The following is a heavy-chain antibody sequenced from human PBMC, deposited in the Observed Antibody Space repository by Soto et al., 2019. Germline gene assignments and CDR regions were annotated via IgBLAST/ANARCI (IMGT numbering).Heavy chain of an antibody. CDR3: ARPLHNWDSIPEY. CDR2: ISGSGGST. J-gene: IGHJ4*02. D-gene: IGHD1-7*01. CDR1: GFTFSSYG. Sequence: QLLESGGGLVQTGGSLSLSCAASGFTFSSYGMSWVRQAAGKGLEWVSVISGSGGSTYYADSVKGRFTISRDKSKNTLYLQMISLRAAVTAVYYCARPLHNWDSIPEYWGRGTLVTVSS. V-gene: IGHV3-23*01.